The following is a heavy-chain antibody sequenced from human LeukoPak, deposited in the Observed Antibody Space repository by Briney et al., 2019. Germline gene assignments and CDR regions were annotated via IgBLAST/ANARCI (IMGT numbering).Heavy chain of an antibody. V-gene: IGHV3-7*01. Sequence: PGGSLRLSCAASGFTFSNYWMSLVRQAPGKGLEWVVNMKEDGSEKNYVDSVKGRFTISRDNAQDSLYLQMNSLRAEDTAVYYCARDRGYSNFDYWGQGTLVTVSS. CDR1: GFTFSNYW. D-gene: IGHD4-11*01. CDR2: MKEDGSEK. J-gene: IGHJ4*02. CDR3: ARDRGYSNFDY.